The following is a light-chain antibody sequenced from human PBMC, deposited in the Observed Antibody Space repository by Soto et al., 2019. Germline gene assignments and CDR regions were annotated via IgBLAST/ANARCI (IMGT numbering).Light chain of an antibody. J-gene: IGKJ1*01. CDR3: QQYGSSPGT. V-gene: IGKV3-11*01. CDR1: QSVYTY. Sequence: EIVLTQSPATLSMSPGERATLSCRASQSVYTYLAWYQQKPGQAPRLLIYDASNRATGIPARFSGSGSGTDFTLTIGSLEPEDFAVYYCQQYGSSPGTFGQGTKVEIK. CDR2: DAS.